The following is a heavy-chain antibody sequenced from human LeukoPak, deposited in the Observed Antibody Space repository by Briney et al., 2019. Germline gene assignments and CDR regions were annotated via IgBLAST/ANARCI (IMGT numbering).Heavy chain of an antibody. CDR3: ARSLGYCSGGSCYAFDI. Sequence: ASVKVSCKASGYTFTSYDINWVRQATGQGLEWMGWMNPNSGNTGYAQKFQGRVTMTRNTSISTAYMELSSLRSEDTAVYYCARSLGYCSGGSCYAFDIWGQGTMVTVSS. J-gene: IGHJ3*02. V-gene: IGHV1-8*01. CDR1: GYTFTSYD. CDR2: MNPNSGNT. D-gene: IGHD2-15*01.